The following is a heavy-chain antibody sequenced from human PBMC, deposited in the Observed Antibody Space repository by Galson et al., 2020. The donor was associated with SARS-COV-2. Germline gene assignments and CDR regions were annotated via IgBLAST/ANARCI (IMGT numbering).Heavy chain of an antibody. J-gene: IGHJ3*02. CDR2: IYSEGSST. CDR3: ARDYYDSSGSNAFDI. Sequence: GGSLRLSCAASGFTFSSYWMHWVRQAPGKGLVWVSRIYSEGSSTSYADSVKGRFTISGDNAKNTLYLQMNSLRAEDTAVYYCARDYYDSSGSNAFDIWGQGTMVTVSS. V-gene: IGHV3-74*01. D-gene: IGHD3-22*01. CDR1: GFTFSSYW.